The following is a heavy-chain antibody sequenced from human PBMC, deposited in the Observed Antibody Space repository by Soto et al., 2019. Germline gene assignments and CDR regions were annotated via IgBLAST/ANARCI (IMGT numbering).Heavy chain of an antibody. D-gene: IGHD1-26*01. J-gene: IGHJ4*02. CDR3: ARASVGATPMDY. CDR1: GYTFTSYA. Sequence: GASVKVSCKASGYTFTSYAMHWVRQAPGQRLEWMGWINAGNGNTKYSQKFQGRVTITRDTSASTAYMELSSLRSEDTAVYYCARASVGATPMDYWGQGTLVTVYS. CDR2: INAGNGNT. V-gene: IGHV1-3*01.